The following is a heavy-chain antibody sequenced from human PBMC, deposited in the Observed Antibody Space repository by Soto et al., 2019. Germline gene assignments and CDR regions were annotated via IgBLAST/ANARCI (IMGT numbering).Heavy chain of an antibody. V-gene: IGHV1-18*01. CDR2: ISPYTGNT. Sequence: ASVKVSCKASGYAFTSYAMHWVRQAPGQGLEWLGWISPYTGNTYYATKVQGRLTLTTDTSTSTAFMDLGSLTSADTAVYYCAMVDLYVTPTPQDVWGQGTTVTVSS. D-gene: IGHD3-16*01. J-gene: IGHJ6*02. CDR3: AMVDLYVTPTPQDV. CDR1: GYAFTSYA.